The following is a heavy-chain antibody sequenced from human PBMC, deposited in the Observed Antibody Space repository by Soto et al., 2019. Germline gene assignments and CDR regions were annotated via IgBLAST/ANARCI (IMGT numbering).Heavy chain of an antibody. CDR3: AKDRYSSSWYSAAPDY. J-gene: IGHJ4*02. CDR1: GFTFSSYA. CDR2: ISYDGSNK. Sequence: QVQLVESGGGVVQPGRSLRLSCAASGFTFSSYAMHWVRQAPGQGLEWVALISYDGSNKYYADSVKGRFTISRDISKNTLFLQMNSLRAEDRAMYYCAKDRYSSSWYSAAPDYWGQGTLVTVSS. D-gene: IGHD6-13*01. V-gene: IGHV3-30*18.